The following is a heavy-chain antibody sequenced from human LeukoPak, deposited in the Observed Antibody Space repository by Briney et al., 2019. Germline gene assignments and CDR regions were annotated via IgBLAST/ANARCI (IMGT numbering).Heavy chain of an antibody. D-gene: IGHD3-10*01. CDR3: AKDLEYYYGSGSPTRGLNWFDP. CDR1: GFTFSSYA. J-gene: IGHJ5*02. Sequence: GGSLRLSCAASGFTFSSYAMSWVRQAPGKGLEWVSAISGSGGSTYYADSVKGRFTISRDNSKNTLSLQMNSLRAEDTAVYYCAKDLEYYYGSGSPTRGLNWFDPWGQGTLVTVSS. V-gene: IGHV3-23*01. CDR2: ISGSGGST.